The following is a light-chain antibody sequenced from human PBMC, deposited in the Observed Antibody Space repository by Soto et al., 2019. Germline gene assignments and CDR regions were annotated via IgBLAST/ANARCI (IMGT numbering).Light chain of an antibody. CDR3: CSYAGSSTYV. CDR2: EVY. J-gene: IGLJ1*01. Sequence: QSALTQPASVSGSPGQSITISCTGTSSNVGGYNFVSWYQQHPGKAPKVIIYEVYERPSGVSNRFSGSKSGSTASLTISGLQVEDEAEYYCCSYAGSSTYVFGTGTKLTVL. V-gene: IGLV2-23*02. CDR1: SSNVGGYNF.